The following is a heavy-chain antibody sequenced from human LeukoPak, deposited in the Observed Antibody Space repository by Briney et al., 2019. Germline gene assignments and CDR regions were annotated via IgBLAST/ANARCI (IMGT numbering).Heavy chain of an antibody. CDR3: AKPARTDYVDY. V-gene: IGHV3-23*01. J-gene: IGHJ4*02. CDR1: GFSFTSYE. Sequence: GGSLRLSCAASGFSFTSYEMNWVRQAPGKGLEWVSAVGGSGGSTYYADSVKGRFTISRDNSKNTLYLQMNSLRAEDTAVYYCAKPARTDYVDYWGQGTLVTVSS. CDR2: VGGSGGST. D-gene: IGHD4/OR15-4a*01.